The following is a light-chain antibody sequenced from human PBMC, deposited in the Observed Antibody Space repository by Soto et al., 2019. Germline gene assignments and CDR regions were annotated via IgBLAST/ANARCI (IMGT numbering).Light chain of an antibody. CDR1: QDISKY. J-gene: IGKJ1*01. V-gene: IGKV1-33*01. CDR3: QQYDNFPRK. Sequence: DIQMTQSPSSLSASVGYRVTITCQASQDISKYLNWYQQKPGKAPKLLIYDASNLETGVPSKFSGRGSGTDFTFTISSLQPEDIATYYCQQYDNFPRKFGQGTKVDIK. CDR2: DAS.